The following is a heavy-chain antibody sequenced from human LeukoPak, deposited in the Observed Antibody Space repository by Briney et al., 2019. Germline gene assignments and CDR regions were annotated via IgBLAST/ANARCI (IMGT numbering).Heavy chain of an antibody. CDR3: AREASSSGWCFIDY. D-gene: IGHD6-19*01. J-gene: IGHJ4*02. V-gene: IGHV3-30*02. CDR1: GFTFSDYY. Sequence: PGGSLRLSCAASGFTFSDYYMSWIRQAPGKGLEWVAFIRYDGSNKYYADSVKGRFTISRDNSKNTLYLQMNSLRAEDTAVYYCAREASSSGWCFIDYWGQGTLVTVSS. CDR2: IRYDGSNK.